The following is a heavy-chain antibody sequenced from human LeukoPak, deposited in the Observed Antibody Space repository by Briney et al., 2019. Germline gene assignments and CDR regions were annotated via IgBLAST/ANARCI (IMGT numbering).Heavy chain of an antibody. CDR2: ISWNSGSI. V-gene: IGHV3-9*01. J-gene: IGHJ6*02. D-gene: IGHD5-24*01. Sequence: GRSLRLSCAASGFTFDDYAMHWVRQAPGKGLEWVSGISWNSGSIGYADSVKSRFTISRDNAKNSLYLQMNSLRAEDTALYYCAKEDNYGMDVWGQGTTVTVSS. CDR3: AKEDNYGMDV. CDR1: GFTFDDYA.